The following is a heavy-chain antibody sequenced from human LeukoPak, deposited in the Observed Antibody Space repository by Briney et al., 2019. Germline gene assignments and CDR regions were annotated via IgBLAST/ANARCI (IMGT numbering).Heavy chain of an antibody. J-gene: IGHJ5*02. V-gene: IGHV1-24*01. CDR1: GYTLTELS. CDR3: ATDEFGISAHLA. D-gene: IGHD6-6*01. CDR2: FDPEDGET. Sequence: ASVKVSCKVSGYTLTELSMHWVRQAPGKGLEGMGGFDPEDGETIYAQKFQGRVTMTEDTSTDTAYMELSSLRSEDTAVYYCATDEFGISAHLAWGQGTLVTVSS.